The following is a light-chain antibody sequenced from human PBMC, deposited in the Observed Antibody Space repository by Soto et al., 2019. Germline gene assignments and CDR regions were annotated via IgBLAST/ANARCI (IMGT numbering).Light chain of an antibody. Sequence: QSVLTQPASVSGSPGQSITISCSGTSSDVGAYKYVSWFQRYPGKVPKLIIYEVNERASGVSNRFSASKSGNTASLTISGLQAEDEAEYYCSSYTRQSTYIFGTGTKVTVL. J-gene: IGLJ1*01. CDR2: EVN. V-gene: IGLV2-14*01. CDR3: SSYTRQSTYI. CDR1: SSDVGAYKY.